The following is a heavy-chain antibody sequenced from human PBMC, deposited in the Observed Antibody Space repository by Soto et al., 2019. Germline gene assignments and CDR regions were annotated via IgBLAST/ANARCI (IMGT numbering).Heavy chain of an antibody. J-gene: IGHJ4*02. D-gene: IGHD4-17*01. V-gene: IGHV3-23*01. CDR1: GFAFSSHA. CDR3: AKEWSRPPSVFDYGDYSGLFAN. CDR2: ISGSGGST. Sequence: GGSLRLSCAASGFAFSSHAMNWVRQAPGKGLEWVSGISGSGGSTYYADSVKGRFTISRDNSKNTLYLQMNSLRAEDTAIFYCAKEWSRPPSVFDYGDYSGLFANWGQGTLVTVSS.